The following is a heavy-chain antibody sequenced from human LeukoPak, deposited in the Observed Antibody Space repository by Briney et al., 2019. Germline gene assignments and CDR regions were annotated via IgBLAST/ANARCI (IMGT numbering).Heavy chain of an antibody. CDR3: ATHGWELGGNYYYGMDV. D-gene: IGHD1-26*01. Sequence: ASVKVSCKASGYTFISFGFSWVRQAPGQGLEWMGWISAYNGNTNYAQKLQGRVTMTTDTSTSTAHMELRSLRSDDTAVYYCATHGWELGGNYYYGMDVWGQGTTVTVSS. CDR2: ISAYNGNT. CDR1: GYTFISFG. J-gene: IGHJ6*02. V-gene: IGHV1-18*01.